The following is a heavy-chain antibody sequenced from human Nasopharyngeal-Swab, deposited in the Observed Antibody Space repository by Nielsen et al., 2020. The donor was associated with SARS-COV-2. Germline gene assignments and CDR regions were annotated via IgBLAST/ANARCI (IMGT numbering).Heavy chain of an antibody. CDR3: ARDRGIAVANNWFDP. D-gene: IGHD6-19*01. Sequence: GESLKISYAASGFTFSSYAVHWVRQAPGKGLEWVAVISYDGSNKYYADSVKGRFTISRDNSKNTLYLQMNSLRAEDTAVYYCARDRGIAVANNWFDPWGQGTLVTVSS. CDR1: GFTFSSYA. J-gene: IGHJ5*02. CDR2: ISYDGSNK. V-gene: IGHV3-30*04.